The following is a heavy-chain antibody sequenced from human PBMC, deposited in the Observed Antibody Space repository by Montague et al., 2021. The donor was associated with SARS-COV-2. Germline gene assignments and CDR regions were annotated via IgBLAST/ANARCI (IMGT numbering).Heavy chain of an antibody. Sequence: SETLSLTCSVSGASFTTYYWSWIRQPPGKGLEWIAYIFHSGHTNYNPSLRSRVAISIDTSRNQFSLSLTPITAADTAVYYCARQPYLASAYYFDYWGLGTLVTVSS. J-gene: IGHJ4*02. CDR2: IFHSGHT. CDR1: GASFTTYY. D-gene: IGHD3-10*01. CDR3: ARQPYLASAYYFDY. V-gene: IGHV4-59*08.